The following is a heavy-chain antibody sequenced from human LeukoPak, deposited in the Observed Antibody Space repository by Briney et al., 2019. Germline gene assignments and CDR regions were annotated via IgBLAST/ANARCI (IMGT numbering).Heavy chain of an antibody. CDR3: ARLHLVPAAMYTYYYYYGMDV. Sequence: WETLSLTCTVCGGSISSYYWSWIRQPPGKGLECIGYIYYSGSTNYNPSLKSRVTISVDTSKNQFSLTLSSVTAADTAVYYCARLHLVPAAMYTYYYYYGMDVWGQGTTVTVSS. V-gene: IGHV4-59*01. CDR2: IYYSGST. D-gene: IGHD2-2*01. J-gene: IGHJ6*02. CDR1: GGSISSYY.